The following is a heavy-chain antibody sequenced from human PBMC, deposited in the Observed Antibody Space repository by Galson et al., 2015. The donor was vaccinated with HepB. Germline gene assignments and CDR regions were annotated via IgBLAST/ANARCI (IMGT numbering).Heavy chain of an antibody. CDR2: INHSGST. V-gene: IGHV4-34*01. Sequence: ETLSLTCAVYGGSFSGYYWSWIRQPPGKGLEWIGEINHSGSTNYNPSLKSRVTISVDTSKNQFSLKLSSVTAADTAVYYCARGLPYSSSSRIRWFDPWGQGTLVTVSS. D-gene: IGHD6-6*01. J-gene: IGHJ5*02. CDR1: GGSFSGYY. CDR3: ARGLPYSSSSRIRWFDP.